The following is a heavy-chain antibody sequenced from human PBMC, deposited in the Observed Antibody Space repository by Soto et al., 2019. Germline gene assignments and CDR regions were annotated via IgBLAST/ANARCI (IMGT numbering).Heavy chain of an antibody. D-gene: IGHD2-15*01. CDR3: GAVVVVAATRLFDY. CDR1: GGTFSSYA. CDR2: IIPIFGTA. V-gene: IGHV1-69*13. Sequence: GASVKVSCKASGGTFSSYAISWVRQAPGQGLEWMGGIIPIFGTANYAQKFQGRVTITADESTSTAYMELSSLRSEDTAVYYCGAVVVVAATRLFDYWGQGTLVTVSS. J-gene: IGHJ4*02.